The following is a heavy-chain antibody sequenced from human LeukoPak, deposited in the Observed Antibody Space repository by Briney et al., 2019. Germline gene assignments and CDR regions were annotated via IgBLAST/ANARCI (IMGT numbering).Heavy chain of an antibody. CDR1: GYTLTELS. CDR2: FDPEDGET. V-gene: IGHV1-24*01. CDR3: AVGATTGGSLDY. D-gene: IGHD1-26*01. Sequence: ASVKVSCKVSGYTLTELSMHWVRQAPGKGLEWMGGFDPEDGETIYAQKFQGRVTMTEDTSTDTAYMELSSLRSEDTAVYYCAVGATTGGSLDYWGQGTLVTVSS. J-gene: IGHJ4*02.